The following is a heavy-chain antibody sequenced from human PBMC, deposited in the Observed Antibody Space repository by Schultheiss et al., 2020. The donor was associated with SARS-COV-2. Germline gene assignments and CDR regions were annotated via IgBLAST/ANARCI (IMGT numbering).Heavy chain of an antibody. CDR1: GGSISSYY. CDR3: ARAQGRWLQSSRYWYFDL. J-gene: IGHJ2*01. D-gene: IGHD5-24*01. CDR2: INHSGST. V-gene: IGHV4-34*01. Sequence: SETLSLTCTVSGGSISSYYWSWIRQPPGKGLEWIGEINHSGSTNYNPSLQSRVTISIDTSKNQFSLNLSSVTAADTAVYYCARAQGRWLQSSRYWYFDLWGRGTLVTVSS.